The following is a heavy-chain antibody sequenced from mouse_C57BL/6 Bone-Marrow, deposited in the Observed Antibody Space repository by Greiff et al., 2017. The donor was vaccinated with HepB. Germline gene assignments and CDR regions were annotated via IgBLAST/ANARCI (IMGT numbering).Heavy chain of an antibody. V-gene: IGHV5-17*01. D-gene: IGHD1-1*01. CDR3: ARGYYYGSSPFAY. CDR2: ISRGSSTI. J-gene: IGHJ3*01. CDR1: GFTFSDYG. Sequence: EVQLVESGGGLVKPGGSLKLSCAASGFTFSDYGMHWVRQAPEKGLEWVAYISRGSSTIYYADTVKGRFTFSIDNAKNTPFLQMTSLRSEDTAMYYCARGYYYGSSPFAYWGQGTLVTVSA.